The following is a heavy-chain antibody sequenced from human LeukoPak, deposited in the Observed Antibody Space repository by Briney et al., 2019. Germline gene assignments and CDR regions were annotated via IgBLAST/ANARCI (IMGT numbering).Heavy chain of an antibody. CDR2: VSGSGGST. Sequence: PGGSLRLSCAASGFTFSNYAMSWVRQAPGKGLEWVSAVSGSGGSTYYADSVKGRFTISRDNSKNTLYLQMNSLRAEDTAVYYCAKDRDSSGYYSFDAFDIWGQGTMVTVSS. V-gene: IGHV3-23*01. CDR1: GFTFSNYA. CDR3: AKDRDSSGYYSFDAFDI. J-gene: IGHJ3*02. D-gene: IGHD3-22*01.